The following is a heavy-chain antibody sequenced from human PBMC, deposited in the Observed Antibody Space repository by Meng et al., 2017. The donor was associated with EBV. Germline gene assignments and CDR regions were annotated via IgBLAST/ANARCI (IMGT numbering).Heavy chain of an antibody. CDR3: ASESGRGFTPDY. CDR2: LIPMSGAP. CDR1: GGTFRSDA. Sequence: QVQLQESGGEVKKAGSSVKVSCRTSGGTFRSDAVSWVRQAPGQGLEWMGGLIPMSGAPHYAQKFQDRVTIIADESTSTHSMELNNLRFEDTAMYYCASESGRGFTPDYWGQGTLVTVSS. D-gene: IGHD3-10*01. J-gene: IGHJ4*02. V-gene: IGHV1-69*01.